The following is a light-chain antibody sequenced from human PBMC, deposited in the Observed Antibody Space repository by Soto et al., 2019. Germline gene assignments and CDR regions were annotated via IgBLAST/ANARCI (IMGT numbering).Light chain of an antibody. CDR1: QGISSY. J-gene: IGKJ4*01. Sequence: IRMTQSPSSLSASTGDRVTMTCRASQGISSYLAWYQQKPGKAPKLLIYAASTLQSGVPSRFSGSGSGTDFTLTISCLQSEDFPTYYCQQYYSYPLFDGGTKVEIK. CDR3: QQYYSYPL. V-gene: IGKV1-8*01. CDR2: AAS.